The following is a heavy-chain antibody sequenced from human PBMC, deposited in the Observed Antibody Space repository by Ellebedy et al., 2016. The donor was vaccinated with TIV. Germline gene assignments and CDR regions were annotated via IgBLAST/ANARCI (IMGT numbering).Heavy chain of an antibody. V-gene: IGHV3-74*01. D-gene: IGHD4-23*01. CDR3: ARIGVETGLGY. J-gene: IGHJ4*02. Sequence: GGSLRLSCATSGFIFSSYWMHWVHQAPGKGLVWVSRINSDGSSTSYADSVKGRFTISRDNAKNTLYLQMHSLRVEDTAVYYCARIGVETGLGYWGQGTLVTVSS. CDR2: INSDGSST. CDR1: GFIFSSYW.